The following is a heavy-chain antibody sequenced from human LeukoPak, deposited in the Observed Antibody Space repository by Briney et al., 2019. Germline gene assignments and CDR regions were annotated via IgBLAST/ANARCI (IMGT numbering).Heavy chain of an antibody. CDR3: ARLRKIPVFGVVTKSTSYFDY. CDR1: EFTFHCYW. D-gene: IGHD3-3*01. J-gene: IGHJ4*02. CDR2: IKQDRSEK. V-gene: IGHV3-7*01. Sequence: GSLRHSCAASEFTFHCYWMHWVRQAPGEGLEFVANIKQDRSEKYYVDSVKGRFTISRDNAKNSLYLQMNSLRAEDTAVYYCARLRKIPVFGVVTKSTSYFDYWGQGTLVTVSS.